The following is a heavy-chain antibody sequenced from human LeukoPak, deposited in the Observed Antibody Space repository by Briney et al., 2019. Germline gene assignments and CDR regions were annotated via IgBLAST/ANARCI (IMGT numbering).Heavy chain of an antibody. Sequence: GASVKVSCKASGYTFTSYDINWVRQATGQGLEWMGWMNPNNGNTGYAQKFQGRVTMTRDTSISTAYMELSSLRSEDTAVYYCARVYGSGSYFYYYGMDVWGQGTTVTVSS. J-gene: IGHJ6*02. CDR1: GYTFTSYD. V-gene: IGHV1-8*01. CDR2: MNPNNGNT. CDR3: ARVYGSGSYFYYYGMDV. D-gene: IGHD3-10*01.